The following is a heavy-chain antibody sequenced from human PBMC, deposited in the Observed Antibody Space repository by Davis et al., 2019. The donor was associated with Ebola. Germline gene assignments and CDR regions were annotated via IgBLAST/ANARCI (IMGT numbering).Heavy chain of an antibody. J-gene: IGHJ3*02. CDR3: TRVQVTLDAFDI. CDR1: GFTFSGSA. D-gene: IGHD2-21*02. CDR2: IRSKANSYAT. V-gene: IGHV3-73*01. Sequence: GESLKISCAASGFTFSGSAMHWVRQASGKGLEWVGRIRSKANSYATAYAASVKGRFTISRDDSKNTAYLQMNSLKTEDTAVYYCTRVQVTLDAFDIWGQGTMVTVSS.